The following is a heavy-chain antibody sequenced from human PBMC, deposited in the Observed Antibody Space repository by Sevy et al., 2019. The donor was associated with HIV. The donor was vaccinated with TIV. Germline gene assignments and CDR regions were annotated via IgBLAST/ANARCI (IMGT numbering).Heavy chain of an antibody. CDR2: IYTSGST. CDR1: GGSISSYY. V-gene: IGHV4-4*07. J-gene: IGHJ5*02. CDR3: ARGYNYSSSGSYLMGEYNWFDP. D-gene: IGHD3-10*01. Sequence: SETLSLTCTVSGGSISSYYWSWIRQPAGKGLEWIGRIYTSGSTNYNPSLKSRVTMSVDTSKNQFSLKLSSVTAADTAVYYCARGYNYSSSGSYLMGEYNWFDPWGQGTLVTVSS.